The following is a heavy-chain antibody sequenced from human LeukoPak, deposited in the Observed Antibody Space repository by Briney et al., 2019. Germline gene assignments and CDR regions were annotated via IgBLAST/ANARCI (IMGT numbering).Heavy chain of an antibody. Sequence: ASVKVSCKASGYTFTSYDINWVRQAPGQGLEWLGWISGYNGDTNYAQNLQGRVTMTTDTSTNIAYLELRSLRSDDTAVYYCARGNAGHSSSWYAFDFWGQGTVVTVS. CDR1: GYTFTSYD. V-gene: IGHV1-18*01. D-gene: IGHD6-13*01. CDR3: ARGNAGHSSSWYAFDF. CDR2: ISGYNGDT. J-gene: IGHJ3*01.